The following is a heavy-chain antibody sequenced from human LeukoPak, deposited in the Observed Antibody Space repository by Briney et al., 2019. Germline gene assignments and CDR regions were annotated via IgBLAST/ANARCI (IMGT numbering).Heavy chain of an antibody. Sequence: GRSLRLSCAASGFTYSSYGMHWVRQAPGKGLEWVSAISGSGGSTYYADSVKGRFTISRDNSKNTLYLQMNSLRAEDTAVYYCAKSPPAAKYNWFDPWGQGTLVTVSS. CDR1: GFTYSSYG. V-gene: IGHV3-23*01. CDR2: ISGSGGST. CDR3: AKSPPAAKYNWFDP. D-gene: IGHD2-2*01. J-gene: IGHJ5*02.